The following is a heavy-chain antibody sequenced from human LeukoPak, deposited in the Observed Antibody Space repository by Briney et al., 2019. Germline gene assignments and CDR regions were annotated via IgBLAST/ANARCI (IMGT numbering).Heavy chain of an antibody. Sequence: PSETLSLTCTVSGGSISSYYWSWIRQPPGKGLEWIGYIYYSGSTNYNPSLKSRVTISVDTSKNQFSLKLSSVTAADTAVYYCAGTEMATGDAFDIWGQGTMVTVSS. J-gene: IGHJ3*02. V-gene: IGHV4-59*08. CDR3: AGTEMATGDAFDI. CDR2: IYYSGST. CDR1: GGSISSYY. D-gene: IGHD5-24*01.